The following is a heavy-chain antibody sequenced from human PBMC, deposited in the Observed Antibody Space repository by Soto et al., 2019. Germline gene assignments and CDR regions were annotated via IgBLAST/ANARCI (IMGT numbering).Heavy chain of an antibody. V-gene: IGHV4-59*01. CDR2: IYFSGST. D-gene: IGHD3-10*01. Sequence: QVQLHESGPGLVKPSETLSLTCSISGDSINGYYWSWIRQPPGKALEWIGYIYFSGSTQYSPSLSSRVTMSIDTSKKEFPLRLASVTAADTAVYYCARSFGTPGSNIDYWGQGTLVRVSS. CDR3: ARSFGTPGSNIDY. J-gene: IGHJ4*02. CDR1: GDSINGYY.